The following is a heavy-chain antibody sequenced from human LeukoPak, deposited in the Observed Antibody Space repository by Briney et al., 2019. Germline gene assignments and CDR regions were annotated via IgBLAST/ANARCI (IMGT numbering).Heavy chain of an antibody. CDR2: IYTSGST. J-gene: IGHJ4*02. Sequence: SETLSLTCTVSGGSISSGDYYWSWIRQPAGKGLEWIGRIYTSGSTNYNPSLKSRVTMSVDTSKDQFSLKLSSVTAADTAVYYCASLDGGGYWGQGTLVTVSS. CDR1: GGSISSGDYY. V-gene: IGHV4-61*02. CDR3: ASLDGGGY.